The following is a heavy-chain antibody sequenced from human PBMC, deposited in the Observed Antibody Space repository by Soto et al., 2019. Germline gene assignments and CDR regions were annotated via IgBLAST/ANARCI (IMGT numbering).Heavy chain of an antibody. Sequence: KPSETLSLTCAVSGGSFRGFYWTWIRQPPGKGLEWIGSIYYSGSTYYNPSLKSRVTISVDTSKNQFSLKLSSVTAADTAVYYCARRRWSGYYYYGMDVWGQGTTVTVSS. D-gene: IGHD6-13*01. J-gene: IGHJ6*02. CDR3: ARRRWSGYYYYGMDV. CDR1: GGSFRGFY. CDR2: IYYSGST. V-gene: IGHV4-39*01.